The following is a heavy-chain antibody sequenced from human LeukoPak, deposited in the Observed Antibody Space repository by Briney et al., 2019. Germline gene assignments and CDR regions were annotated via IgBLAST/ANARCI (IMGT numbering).Heavy chain of an antibody. CDR2: ITADGYST. Sequence: GGSLRLSCGASGFTFSSYAMSWVRQAPGKGLEWVSGITADGYSTYYPDSVKGRFTISRDNSKNTLYLQMNSLRAEDTAVYYCAERGTTTGTYYVPPDYWGQGTLVTVSS. CDR3: AERGTTTGTYYVPPDY. CDR1: GFTFSSYA. V-gene: IGHV3-23*01. D-gene: IGHD1-26*01. J-gene: IGHJ4*02.